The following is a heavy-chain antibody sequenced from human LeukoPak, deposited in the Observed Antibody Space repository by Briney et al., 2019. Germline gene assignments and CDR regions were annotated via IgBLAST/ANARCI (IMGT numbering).Heavy chain of an antibody. Sequence: ASVKVSCKASGYTFTSYAMHWVRQAPGQRLEWMGWINAGNGNTKYSQKFQGRVTITRDTSASTAYMELSSLRPEDTAVYYCARDYYDSSGYSYFDYWGQGTLVTVSS. CDR1: GYTFTSYA. D-gene: IGHD3-22*01. V-gene: IGHV1-3*01. CDR2: INAGNGNT. CDR3: ARDYYDSSGYSYFDY. J-gene: IGHJ4*02.